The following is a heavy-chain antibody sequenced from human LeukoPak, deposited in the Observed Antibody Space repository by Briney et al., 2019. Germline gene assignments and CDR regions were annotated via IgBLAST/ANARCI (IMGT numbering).Heavy chain of an antibody. Sequence: QTGVSVRLSCADSGFTFSSFWMNWVRHTPGKGLEWVADIEGDGSEKNYMDSVKGRFTISRDNAKKSLHLQMNSLRAEDTGVYYCAGGSGWLIDYWGQGTLVTVSS. CDR1: GFTFSSFW. CDR3: AGGSGWLIDY. V-gene: IGHV3-7*03. CDR2: IEGDGSEK. J-gene: IGHJ4*02. D-gene: IGHD6-19*01.